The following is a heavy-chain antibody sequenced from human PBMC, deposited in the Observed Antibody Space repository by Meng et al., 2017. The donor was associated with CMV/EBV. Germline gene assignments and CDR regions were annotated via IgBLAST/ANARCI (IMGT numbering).Heavy chain of an antibody. CDR1: GFTFSSYS. V-gene: IGHV3-21*01. CDR3: ARATYYDFWSGYYGY. CDR2: ISSSSSYI. Sequence: LRLSCAASGFTFSSYSMNWVRQAPGKGLEWVSSISSSSSYIYYADSVKGRFTISRDNAKNSLYLQMNSLRAEDTAVYYCARATYYDFWSGYYGYWGQGTLVTVSS. D-gene: IGHD3-3*01. J-gene: IGHJ4*02.